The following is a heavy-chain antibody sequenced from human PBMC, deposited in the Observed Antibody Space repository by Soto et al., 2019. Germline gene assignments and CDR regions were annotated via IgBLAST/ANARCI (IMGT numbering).Heavy chain of an antibody. D-gene: IGHD2-21*01. V-gene: IGHV1-69*01. CDR2: IIPIFGTA. J-gene: IGHJ4*02. Sequence: QVQLVQSGAEVKKPGSSVKVSCKASGGTFSSYAISWVRQAPGQGLEWMGGIIPIFGTANYAQKFQGRVTFTADESTSTAYLELSSLRSEDTAVYYCARSPPGAGEKDYWGKGTLVTVSS. CDR3: ARSPPGAGEKDY. CDR1: GGTFSSYA.